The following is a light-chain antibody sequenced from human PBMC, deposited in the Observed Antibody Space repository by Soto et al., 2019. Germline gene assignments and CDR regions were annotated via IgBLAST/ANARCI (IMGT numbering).Light chain of an antibody. Sequence: QSALTQPASVSGSPGQSITIYCTGTSSDVGGYNYVSWYQQHPGKAPTLMIYEVSTRPSGVSNRFSGSKSGNTASLTISGLQAEAEAYDYCSSYTSSSTPYVFGTGTKVTVL. V-gene: IGLV2-14*01. CDR1: SSDVGGYNY. CDR2: EVS. CDR3: SSYTSSSTPYV. J-gene: IGLJ1*01.